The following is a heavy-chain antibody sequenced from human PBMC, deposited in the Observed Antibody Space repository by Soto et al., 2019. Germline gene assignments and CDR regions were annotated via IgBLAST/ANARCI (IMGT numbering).Heavy chain of an antibody. CDR3: AKGGPDGFCSGGRCYFDY. V-gene: IGHV3-9*01. D-gene: IGHD2-15*01. J-gene: IGHJ4*02. Sequence: EVQLVESWGGLVQPGRSLRLSCAASGFTFDDFAMHWVRRVPGKGLEWVSRISRNRNIIGYADSVKGSFTISRDNAKTSMDLQMNSLRHENTALYYGAKGGPDGFCSGGRCYFDYWGLGTLVTVSS. CDR2: ISRNRNII. CDR1: GFTFDDFA.